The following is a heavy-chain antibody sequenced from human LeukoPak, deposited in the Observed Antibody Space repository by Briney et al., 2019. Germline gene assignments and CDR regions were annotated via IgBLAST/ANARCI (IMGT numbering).Heavy chain of an antibody. CDR3: ARDLSSTPNWELDH. Sequence: ASVKVSCKASGYTFSGYFVYWVRQAPGQGLEWMGRINAGSGDTEFAQKFQGRVTMTRDMFVSTAYMEVSGLTSDDTAMYYCARDLSSTPNWELDHWGQGTLVTVSS. CDR2: INAGSGDT. D-gene: IGHD1-1*01. CDR1: GYTFSGYF. V-gene: IGHV1-2*06. J-gene: IGHJ4*02.